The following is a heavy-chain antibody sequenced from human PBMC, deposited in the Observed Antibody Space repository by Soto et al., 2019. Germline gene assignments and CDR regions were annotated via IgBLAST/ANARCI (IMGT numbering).Heavy chain of an antibody. D-gene: IGHD6-19*01. Sequence: PGGSLRLSCAASGFTFSSYGMHWVRQAPGKGLEWVAVIWYDGSNKYYADSVKGRFTISRDNSKNTLYLQMNSLRAEDTAVYYCARDQQWLVRFYFDFWGQGTLVTV. CDR1: GFTFSSYG. J-gene: IGHJ4*02. V-gene: IGHV3-33*01. CDR3: ARDQQWLVRFYFDF. CDR2: IWYDGSNK.